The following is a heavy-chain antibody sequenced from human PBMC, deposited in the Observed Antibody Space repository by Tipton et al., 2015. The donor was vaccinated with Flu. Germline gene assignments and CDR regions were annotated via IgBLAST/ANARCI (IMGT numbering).Heavy chain of an antibody. V-gene: IGHV4-61*02. CDR2: IYTTGST. D-gene: IGHD3-10*01. CDR3: ARVKGGWFGSHMGPNWFDP. Sequence: LRLSCDVAGASVSTGAYFWTWIRQPAGRGLEWIGRIYTTGSTDYNPSLKSRVTIFLDTSSNHFSLKLTSVTSAYTAVYYCARVKGGWFGSHMGPNWFDPWGQGTLVTVSS. J-gene: IGHJ5*02. CDR1: GASVSTGAYF.